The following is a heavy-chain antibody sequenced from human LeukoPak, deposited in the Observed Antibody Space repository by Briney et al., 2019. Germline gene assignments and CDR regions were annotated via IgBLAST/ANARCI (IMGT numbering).Heavy chain of an antibody. D-gene: IGHD6-19*01. CDR1: GFTFSSYG. V-gene: IGHV3-30*02. J-gene: IGHJ4*02. CDR3: AKDSSEYSSGWYCFDY. CDR2: IRYDGSNK. Sequence: GGSLRLSCAASGFTFSSYGMHWVRQAPGKGLEWVAFIRYDGSNKYYADSVKGRFTISRDNSKNTLYLQMNSLRAEDTAVYYCAKDSSEYSSGWYCFDYWGQGTLVTVSS.